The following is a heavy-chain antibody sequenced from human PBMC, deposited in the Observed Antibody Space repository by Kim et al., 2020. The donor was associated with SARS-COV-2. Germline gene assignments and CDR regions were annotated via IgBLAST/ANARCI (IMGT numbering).Heavy chain of an antibody. V-gene: IGHV1-69*04. CDR3: ARVGSGGGDFDY. CDR2: IIPILGRA. J-gene: IGHJ4*02. CDR1: RDTLSTHA. Sequence: SVKVSCKASRDTLSTHAISWVRQAPGQGLEWMGRIIPILGRANYEQKFQGRVTFTTDKSTNTIYMELSGLRSEDTAVYYCARVGSGGGDFDYWGQGTL. D-gene: IGHD2-21*01.